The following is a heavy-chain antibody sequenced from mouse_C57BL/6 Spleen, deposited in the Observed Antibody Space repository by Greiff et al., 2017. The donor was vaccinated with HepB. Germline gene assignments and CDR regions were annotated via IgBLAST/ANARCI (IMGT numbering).Heavy chain of an antibody. CDR2: INYDGSST. CDR3: AREGNWDGDYFDY. CDR1: GFTFSDYY. D-gene: IGHD4-1*01. Sequence: EVHLVESEGGLVQPGSSMKLSCTASGFTFSDYYMAWVRQVPEKGLEWVANINYDGSSTYYLDSLKSRFIISRDNAKNILYLQMSSLKSEDTATYYCAREGNWDGDYFDYWGQGTTLTVSS. V-gene: IGHV5-16*01. J-gene: IGHJ2*01.